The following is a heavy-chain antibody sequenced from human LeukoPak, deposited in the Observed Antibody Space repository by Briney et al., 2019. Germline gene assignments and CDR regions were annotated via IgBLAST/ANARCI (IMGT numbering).Heavy chain of an antibody. J-gene: IGHJ4*02. CDR1: GGTFSSYA. V-gene: IGHV1-69*05. CDR3: AREGIAARPWGYFDY. CDR2: IIPIFGTA. Sequence: SVKVSCKASGGTFSSYAISWVRQAPGQGLEWMGGIIPIFGTANYAQKFQGRVTITTDESTSTACMELSSLRSEDTAVYYCAREGIAARPWGYFDYWGQGTLVTVSS. D-gene: IGHD6-6*01.